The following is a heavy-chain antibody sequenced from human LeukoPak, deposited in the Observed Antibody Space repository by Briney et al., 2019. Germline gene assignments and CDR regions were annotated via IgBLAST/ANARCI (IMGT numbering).Heavy chain of an antibody. CDR1: GGSFSGYY. CDR2: INHSGST. Sequence: PSETLSLTCAVYGGSFSGYYWSWIRQPPGKGLERIGEINHSGSTNYNPSLKSRVTISVDTSKNQFSLKLSSVTAADTAVYYCARGRRYYYDSSGYYGLRYWGQGTLVTVSS. V-gene: IGHV4-34*01. D-gene: IGHD3-22*01. J-gene: IGHJ4*02. CDR3: ARGRRYYYDSSGYYGLRY.